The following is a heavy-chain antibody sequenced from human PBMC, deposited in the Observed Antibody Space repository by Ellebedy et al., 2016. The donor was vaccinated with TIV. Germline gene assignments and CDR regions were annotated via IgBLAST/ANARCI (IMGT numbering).Heavy chain of an antibody. Sequence: ASVKVSXXASGYTFTSYDINWVRQATGQGLEWMGWMNPNSGNRGYAQNFQGRVTMTRNTSISTAYMELSSLRSDDTAVYYCARGKNCTTTSCQNWFDPWGQGTLVTVSS. D-gene: IGHD2-2*01. CDR2: MNPNSGNR. J-gene: IGHJ5*02. CDR1: GYTFTSYD. CDR3: ARGKNCTTTSCQNWFDP. V-gene: IGHV1-8*01.